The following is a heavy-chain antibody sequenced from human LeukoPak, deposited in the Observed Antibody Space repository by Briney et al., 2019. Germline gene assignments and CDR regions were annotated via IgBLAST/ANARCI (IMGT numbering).Heavy chain of an antibody. V-gene: IGHV3-73*01. CDR2: IRSKANSYAT. Sequence: PGGSLRLSCAASGFTFSGSAMHWVRQASGKGLEWVGRIRSKANSYATAYAAPVKGRFTISRDDSKNTAYLQMNSLKTEDTAVYYCTRLPIFDYGMDVWGQGTTVTVSS. CDR3: TRLPIFDYGMDV. D-gene: IGHD3-3*01. CDR1: GFTFSGSA. J-gene: IGHJ6*02.